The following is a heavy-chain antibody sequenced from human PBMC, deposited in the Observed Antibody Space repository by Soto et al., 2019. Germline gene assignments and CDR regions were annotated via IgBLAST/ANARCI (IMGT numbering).Heavy chain of an antibody. Sequence: QVQLVQSGAAVKMPGSSVTVSCRASGGNFSTYAISWVRQGPGQGLEWMGGIIPIFGTKNYAQKFQARVTITADTSTSTAYMEVSTLTSDDTAIYYCASHHYDTSGYLWDVWGQGTTVTVSS. CDR3: ASHHYDTSGYLWDV. CDR2: IIPIFGTK. CDR1: GGNFSTYA. J-gene: IGHJ6*02. V-gene: IGHV1-69*06. D-gene: IGHD3-22*01.